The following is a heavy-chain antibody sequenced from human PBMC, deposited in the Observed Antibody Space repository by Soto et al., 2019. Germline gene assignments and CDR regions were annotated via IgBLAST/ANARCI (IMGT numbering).Heavy chain of an antibody. Sequence: GGCMGLSCTASGVIFSSYTMNWVRQAPGKGLEWVSSISSRSSTTYYADSVKGRFTISSDNAKKSLYLQMNSLRDEDTAVYYCARHGIATLPYDAFDIWGQGTRVTVS. J-gene: IGHJ3*02. CDR1: GVIFSSYT. CDR3: ARHGIATLPYDAFDI. V-gene: IGHV3-48*02. CDR2: ISSRSSTT. D-gene: IGHD1-26*01.